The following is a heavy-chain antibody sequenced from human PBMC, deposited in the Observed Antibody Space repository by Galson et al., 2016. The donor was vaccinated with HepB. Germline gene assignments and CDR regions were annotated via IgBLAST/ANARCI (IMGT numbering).Heavy chain of an antibody. V-gene: IGHV4-61*02. CDR2: IYSNGDA. CDR3: ARYSSGYYFDY. J-gene: IGHJ4*02. Sequence: TLSLTCSVSGDSIMNSDYFWTWIRQSAEKGLEWIGRIYSNGDAGYNPSLKSRLTLSIDTSRNDFSLHLASVTAADTAVYYCARYSSGYYFDYWGQGTLVTVSS. CDR1: GDSIMNSDYF. D-gene: IGHD6-19*01.